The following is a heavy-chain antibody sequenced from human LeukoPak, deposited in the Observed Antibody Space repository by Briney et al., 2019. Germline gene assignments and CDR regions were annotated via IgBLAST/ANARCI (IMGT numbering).Heavy chain of an antibody. J-gene: IGHJ4*02. Sequence: ASVKVSCKASGYTFSGHYMHWVRPAPGRGLEWMGWSNPDSGVTKYAQKFQGRVTLTRATSISTAYMELSRLTSDDTAVYYCARDRYHGSGSYSDFFDYWGQGTLVTVSS. CDR1: GYTFSGHY. CDR2: SNPDSGVT. V-gene: IGHV1-2*02. D-gene: IGHD3-10*01. CDR3: ARDRYHGSGSYSDFFDY.